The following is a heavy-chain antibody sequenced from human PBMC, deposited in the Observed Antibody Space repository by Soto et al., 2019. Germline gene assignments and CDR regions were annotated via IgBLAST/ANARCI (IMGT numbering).Heavy chain of an antibody. J-gene: IGHJ6*02. Sequence: GGSLRLSCAASGFTFSSYEMNWVRQAPGKGLEWVSYISSSGSTIYYADSVKGRFTISRDNAKNSLYLQMNSLKAEDTAVYYCARDPDFWSGLYGMDVWGQGTTVTVSS. CDR3: ARDPDFWSGLYGMDV. CDR1: GFTFSSYE. V-gene: IGHV3-48*03. D-gene: IGHD3-3*01. CDR2: ISSSGSTI.